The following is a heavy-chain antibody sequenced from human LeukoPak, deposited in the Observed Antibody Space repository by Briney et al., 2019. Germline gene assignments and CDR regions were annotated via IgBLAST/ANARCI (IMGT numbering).Heavy chain of an antibody. J-gene: IGHJ5*02. CDR3: ARERYYDFWSGYWYNWFDP. Sequence: SETLSLTCTVSGGSISSHYWSWIRQPPGKGREWIVYIYYSGCTNYNPSLKSRVTISVDTSKNQFSVKLSSVTAADTAVYYCARERYYDFWSGYWYNWFDPWGQGTLVTVSS. V-gene: IGHV4-59*11. CDR1: GGSISSHY. CDR2: IYYSGCT. D-gene: IGHD3-3*01.